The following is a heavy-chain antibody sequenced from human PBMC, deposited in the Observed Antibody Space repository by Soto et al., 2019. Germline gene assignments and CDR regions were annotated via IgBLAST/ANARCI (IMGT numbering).Heavy chain of an antibody. V-gene: IGHV4-34*01. Sequence: PSETLSLTCAVYGGSFSGYYWSWIRQPPGKGLEWIGEINHSGSTNYNPSLKSRVTISVDTSKNQFSLKLSSVTAADTAVYYCARGLPCVYDSSGRAFDIWGQGTMVTVSS. CDR2: INHSGST. J-gene: IGHJ3*02. CDR3: ARGLPCVYDSSGRAFDI. CDR1: GGSFSGYY. D-gene: IGHD3-22*01.